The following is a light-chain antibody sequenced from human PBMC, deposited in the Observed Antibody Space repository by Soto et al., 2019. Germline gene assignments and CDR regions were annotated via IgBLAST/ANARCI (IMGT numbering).Light chain of an antibody. Sequence: QSVLTQPPSVSGAPGQTVTISCTGSSSNIGAGYDVHWFQQFPGTAPKLLIYANSNRPSGVPDRFSGSKSGNSASLAITGLQAEDEADYYCQSYDSSLSVLFGGGTKLTVL. J-gene: IGLJ2*01. CDR1: SSNIGAGYD. CDR3: QSYDSSLSVL. CDR2: ANS. V-gene: IGLV1-40*01.